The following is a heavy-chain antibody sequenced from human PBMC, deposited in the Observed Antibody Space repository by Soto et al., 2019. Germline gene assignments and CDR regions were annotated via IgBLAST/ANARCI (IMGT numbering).Heavy chain of an antibody. J-gene: IGHJ5*02. Sequence: QVQLVQSGAEVKKPGSSVKVSCKASGGTFSSYAISWVRQAPGQGLEWMGGIIPIFGTANYAQKFQGRVTITADEXXSXAXXELSSLRSEDTAVYYCARDAVDVLVPAAPSHWFDPWGQGTLVTVSS. V-gene: IGHV1-69*12. CDR3: ARDAVDVLVPAAPSHWFDP. CDR2: IIPIFGTA. CDR1: GGTFSSYA. D-gene: IGHD2-2*01.